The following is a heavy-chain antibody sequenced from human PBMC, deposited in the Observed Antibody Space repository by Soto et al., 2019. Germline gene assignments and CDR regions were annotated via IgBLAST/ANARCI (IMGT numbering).Heavy chain of an antibody. Sequence: LRLSCAASGFNFSEYVVHWVRQAPGRGLEWMAFISFDGSNEYYADFVKGRFTISRDNSKNMVYLQVNSLRADDTAVYFCAREGYYDSRGYPYGIDVWGQGTTVTVSS. CDR2: ISFDGSNE. D-gene: IGHD3-22*01. V-gene: IGHV3-30-3*01. J-gene: IGHJ6*02. CDR3: AREGYYDSRGYPYGIDV. CDR1: GFNFSEYV.